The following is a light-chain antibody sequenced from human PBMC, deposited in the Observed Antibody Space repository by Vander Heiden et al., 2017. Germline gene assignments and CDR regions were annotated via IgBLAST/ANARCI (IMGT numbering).Light chain of an antibody. CDR1: QSVSYN. Sequence: EIVMTQSPATLSVSPGESATLSCRASQSVSYNLAWYQQNPGQAPRLLIHAASTRATGIPARFSGSGSGTEFTLTISSLQSEDFAVYFCQQYNNWPGTFGQGTKVEIK. CDR3: QQYNNWPGT. CDR2: AAS. V-gene: IGKV3-15*01. J-gene: IGKJ1*01.